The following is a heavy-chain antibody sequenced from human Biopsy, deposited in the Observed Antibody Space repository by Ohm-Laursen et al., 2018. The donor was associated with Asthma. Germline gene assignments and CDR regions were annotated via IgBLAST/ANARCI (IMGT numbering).Heavy chain of an antibody. CDR2: VSSDGHNK. D-gene: IGHD3-22*01. J-gene: IGHJ3*02. CDR3: VRQSGQDYGDSSGFDI. Sequence: SLRLSCAASGFAFSQCGMHWVRQGPGKGLEWVALVSSDGHNKYYEDSVKGRFTISRDNSRNRLYLQINRLTVEDSAVYFCVRQSGQDYGDSSGFDIWGQGTKVAVSS. V-gene: IGHV3-30*03. CDR1: GFAFSQCG.